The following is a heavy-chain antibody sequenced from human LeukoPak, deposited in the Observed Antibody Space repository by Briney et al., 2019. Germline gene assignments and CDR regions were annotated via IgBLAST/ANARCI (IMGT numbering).Heavy chain of an antibody. D-gene: IGHD3-22*01. CDR2: IKKKTDGGTT. V-gene: IGHV3-15*01. J-gene: IGHJ4*02. Sequence: GRSLRLSCAASGFTFTNAWMSGVRQAPGKGLEWVGHIKKKTDGGTTDYAAPVKGRFTISRDDSKNTLSLQMNSLKTEDTAVYYCARDPGSSGSLTHPRGDWGQGTLVTVSS. CDR1: GFTFTNAW. CDR3: ARDPGSSGSLTHPRGD.